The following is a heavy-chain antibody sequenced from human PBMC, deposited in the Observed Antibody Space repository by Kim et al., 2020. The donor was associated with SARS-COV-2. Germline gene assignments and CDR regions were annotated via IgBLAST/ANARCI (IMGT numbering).Heavy chain of an antibody. CDR3: ASSELIIFGTLKFDP. D-gene: IGHD1-7*01. V-gene: IGHV3-74*03. CDR1: GFSFSTYW. J-gene: IGHJ5*02. Sequence: GGSLRLSCAASGFSFSTYWMHWVRQAPGKGLVWVSRVDPDGGLTTYADSVKGRFTISRDNAKNTLYLQMNSLRVEDTAVYYCASSELIIFGTLKFDPGGRGSLVTVSA. CDR2: VDPDGGLT.